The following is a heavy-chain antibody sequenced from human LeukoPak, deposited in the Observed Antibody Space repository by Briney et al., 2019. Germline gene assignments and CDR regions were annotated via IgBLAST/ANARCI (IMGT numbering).Heavy chain of an antibody. CDR2: ISGSGVST. Sequence: GGSLRLSCAASGFTFSSYAMSWVRQAPGKGLEWVSAISGSGVSTYYADSVKGRFTTSRDNSKNTLYLQMNSLRAEDTAVYYCAKDRLGDYYGSGTYYTNYFDYWGQGTLATISS. CDR3: AKDRLGDYYGSGTYYTNYFDY. CDR1: GFTFSSYA. V-gene: IGHV3-23*01. J-gene: IGHJ4*02. D-gene: IGHD3-10*01.